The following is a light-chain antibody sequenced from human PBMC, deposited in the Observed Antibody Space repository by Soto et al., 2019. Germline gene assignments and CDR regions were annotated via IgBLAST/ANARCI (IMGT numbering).Light chain of an antibody. CDR3: QQYDNWPPWT. CDR1: QSVSSF. CDR2: GES. Sequence: TVMTQSPATLSVSPGERATLSCRASQSVSSFLAWYQQKPGQAPRLLIHGESTRATGVPARFSGSGSGTEFTLTIDSLQSEDFAVYYCQQYDNWPPWTFGQGTKVEIK. J-gene: IGKJ1*01. V-gene: IGKV3-15*01.